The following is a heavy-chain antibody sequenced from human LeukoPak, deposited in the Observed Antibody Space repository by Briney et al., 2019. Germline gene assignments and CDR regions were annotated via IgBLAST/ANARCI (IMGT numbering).Heavy chain of an antibody. D-gene: IGHD6-13*01. CDR3: AKRGAAAGPSYFDY. CDR2: VSDSGGGA. V-gene: IGHV3-23*01. J-gene: IGHJ4*02. Sequence: QTGGFLRLSCAASGFTFRTYAMTWVRQAPGKGLECVSAVSDSGGGAYYADSVKGRFTISRDNSKNTLYLQMNSLRAEDTAVYYCAKRGAAAGPSYFDYWGQGTLVTVSS. CDR1: GFTFRTYA.